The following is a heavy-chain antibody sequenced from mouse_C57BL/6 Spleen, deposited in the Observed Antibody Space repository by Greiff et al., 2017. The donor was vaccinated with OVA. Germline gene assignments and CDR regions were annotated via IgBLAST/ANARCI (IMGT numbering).Heavy chain of an antibody. CDR2: INYDGSST. D-gene: IGHD1-1*01. Sequence: DVMLVESEGGLVQPGSSMKLSCTASGFTFSDYYMAWVRQVPEKGLEWVANINYDGSSTYYLDSLKGRFIISRDNAKNILYLQMSSLKSEVTDTDYWARPDGRDYFDVWGTGTTVTVSS. J-gene: IGHJ1*03. V-gene: IGHV5-16*01. CDR3: ARPDGRDYFDV. CDR1: GFTFSDYY.